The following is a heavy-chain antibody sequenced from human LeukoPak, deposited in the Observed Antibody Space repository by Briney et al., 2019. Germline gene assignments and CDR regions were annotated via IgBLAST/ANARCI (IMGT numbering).Heavy chain of an antibody. J-gene: IGHJ3*02. Sequence: ASVKVSCKASGGTFSSYAISWVRQAPGQGLEWMGGIIPIFGTANYAQKFQGRVTITADESTSTAYMELSSLRSEDTAVYYCVRVRDGYNDAYDIWGQGTMVTVPS. CDR3: VRVRDGYNDAYDI. D-gene: IGHD5-24*01. CDR1: GGTFSSYA. V-gene: IGHV1-69*13. CDR2: IIPIFGTA.